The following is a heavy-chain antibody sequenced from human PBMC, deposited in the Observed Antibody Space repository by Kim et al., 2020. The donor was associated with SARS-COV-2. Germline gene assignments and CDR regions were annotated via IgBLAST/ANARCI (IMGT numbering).Heavy chain of an antibody. V-gene: IGHV3-66*01. D-gene: IGHD3-10*01. CDR3: ASRGYYYGSRIPY. Sequence: YANSVKTRFTSPKNNSKNTLYLQMISLKAEDTAVYYCASRGYYYGSRIPYWGQGTLVTVSS. J-gene: IGHJ4*02.